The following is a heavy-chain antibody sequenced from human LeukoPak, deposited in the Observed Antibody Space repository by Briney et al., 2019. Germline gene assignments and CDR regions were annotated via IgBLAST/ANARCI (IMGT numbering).Heavy chain of an antibody. CDR2: IYSGGST. CDR1: GFTVSSNY. D-gene: IGHD5-12*01. V-gene: IGHV3-66*01. CDR3: ARAIPFSGYDNYYFDY. J-gene: IGHJ4*02. Sequence: GGSLRLSCAASGFTVSSNYMSWVRQAPGKGLEWVSVIYSGGSTYYADSVKGRFTISRDNSKNTLYLQMNSLRAEDTAVYYCARAIPFSGYDNYYFDYWGQGTLVTVSS.